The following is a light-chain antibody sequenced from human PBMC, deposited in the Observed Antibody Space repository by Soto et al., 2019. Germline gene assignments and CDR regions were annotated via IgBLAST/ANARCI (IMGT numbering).Light chain of an antibody. CDR3: SSSAGSDTLV. J-gene: IGLJ3*02. V-gene: IGLV2-8*01. CDR2: EVS. Sequence: QSALTQPPSASGSPGQSVTISCTGTSSDDGGYNYVSWYQQHPGKAPKLMIYEVSKRPSGVPDRFSGSKSANTASLPVSWLLDDDEADYYCSSSAGSDTLVFGGGTQLTVL. CDR1: SSDDGGYNY.